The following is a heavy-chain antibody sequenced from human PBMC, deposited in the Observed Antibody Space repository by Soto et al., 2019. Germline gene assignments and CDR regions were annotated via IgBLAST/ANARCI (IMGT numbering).Heavy chain of an antibody. D-gene: IGHD7-27*01. CDR1: GASISSGGHN. CDR2: IHYSGST. J-gene: IGHJ4*02. V-gene: IGHV4-31*03. Sequence: QVQLQESGPGLVEPSQTLSLTCTVSGASISSGGHNWSWIRQHPGKGLEWIGFIHYSGSTSYNPCLGSRVDISVDTSRNLFSLRLSSVTAADTAVYYCTSGRDASKTGYWGQGTLVTVSS. CDR3: TSGRDASKTGY.